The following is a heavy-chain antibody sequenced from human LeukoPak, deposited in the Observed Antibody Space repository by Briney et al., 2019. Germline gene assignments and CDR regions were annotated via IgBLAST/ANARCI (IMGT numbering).Heavy chain of an antibody. CDR1: GLTFRQYG. D-gene: IGHD4-11*01. Sequence: GGSLSPSFASPGLTFRQYGMQWVREAPGKGLERVAVIWNDGSDKYYGDSVKGRFTISRDNSKKTVYLHMNSLRVENTAVYYCAKDAQRGFDYSNSLESWGQGALVTVSS. CDR2: IWNDGSDK. V-gene: IGHV3-33*06. J-gene: IGHJ4*02. CDR3: AKDAQRGFDYSNSLES.